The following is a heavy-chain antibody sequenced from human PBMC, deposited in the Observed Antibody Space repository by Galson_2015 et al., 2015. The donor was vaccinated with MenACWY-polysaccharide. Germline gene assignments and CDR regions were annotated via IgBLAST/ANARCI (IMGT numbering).Heavy chain of an antibody. D-gene: IGHD3-22*01. CDR3: ASGFFFHYYDSSGYTDAFDI. Sequence: ETLSLTCTVSGGSISSSSYYWGWIRQPPGKGLEWIGSIYYSGSTYYNPSLKSRVTISVDTSKNQFSLKLSSVTAADTAVYYCASGFFFHYYDSSGYTDAFDIWGQGTMVTVSS. CDR2: IYYSGST. CDR1: GGSISSSSYY. J-gene: IGHJ3*02. V-gene: IGHV4-39*01.